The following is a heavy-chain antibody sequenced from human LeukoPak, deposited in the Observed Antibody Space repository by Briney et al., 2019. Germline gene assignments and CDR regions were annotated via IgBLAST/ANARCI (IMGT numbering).Heavy chain of an antibody. CDR1: GFTFSSYG. J-gene: IGHJ4*02. CDR2: ISYDGSNK. V-gene: IGHV3-30*18. Sequence: GGSLRLSCAASGFTFSSYGMHWVRQAPGKGLEWVAVISYDGSNKYYADSVKGRFTISRDNSKNTLYLQMNSLRAEDTAVYYCAKDKIRQWLWDWGQGTLVTVSS. CDR3: AKDKIRQWLWD. D-gene: IGHD6-19*01.